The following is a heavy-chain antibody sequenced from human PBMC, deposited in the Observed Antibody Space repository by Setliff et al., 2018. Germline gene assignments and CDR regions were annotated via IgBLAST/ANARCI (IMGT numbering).Heavy chain of an antibody. V-gene: IGHV1-2*02. CDR2: INPNNGDT. CDR3: ARVSANYPDSFDF. J-gene: IGHJ3*01. Sequence: ASVKVSCKTSGYSFTGYYMHWVRQAPGQGLEWMGGINPNNGDTDSAQTFRGRVTMTRDTPLNTAYMELNGLTFDDTAVYYCARVSANYPDSFDFWGQGAMVTVSS. CDR1: GYSFTGYY. D-gene: IGHD4-17*01.